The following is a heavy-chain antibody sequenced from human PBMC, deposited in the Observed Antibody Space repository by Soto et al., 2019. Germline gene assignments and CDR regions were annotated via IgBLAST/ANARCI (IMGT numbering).Heavy chain of an antibody. J-gene: IGHJ4*02. CDR2: ISYTWST. CDR1: GGSISRGAYF. D-gene: IGHD2-15*01. CDR3: ARGGPVSVSPAWQLLGYFDY. Sequence: PSETLSLTCSVSGGSISRGAYFWTWIRHFPGKGLEWIAYISYTWSTYYNPSLKSRVTILADTSKNQFSLKLNSVTSADTAVYYCARGGPVSVSPAWQLLGYFDYWGQGKLVTVSS. V-gene: IGHV4-31*02.